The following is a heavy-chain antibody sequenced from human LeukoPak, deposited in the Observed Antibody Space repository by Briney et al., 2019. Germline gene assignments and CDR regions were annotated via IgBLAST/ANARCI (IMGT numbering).Heavy chain of an antibody. CDR2: IIPIFGTA. Sequence: SVKVSCKASGGTFSGYAVSWVRQAPGQGLEWMGGIIPIFGTANYAQKFQGRVTITADESTSTAYMELSSLRSEDTAVYYCARDRVLGYSSSWYDWFDPWGQGTLVTVSS. D-gene: IGHD6-13*01. V-gene: IGHV1-69*13. CDR3: ARDRVLGYSSSWYDWFDP. J-gene: IGHJ5*02. CDR1: GGTFSGYA.